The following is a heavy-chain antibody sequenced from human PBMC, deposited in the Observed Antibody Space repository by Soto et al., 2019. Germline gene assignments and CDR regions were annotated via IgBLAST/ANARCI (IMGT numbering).Heavy chain of an antibody. CDR2: IRSKAYGGTT. CDR1: GLTFGYYA. Sequence: GGSLRLSCTASGLTFGYYAMSWFRQAPGKGLEWVGFIRSKAYGGTTEYAASVKGRFTISRDDSKSIAYLQMNSLKTEDTAVYYCTRDLITMVRGVIIPYYYGMDVWGQGTTVTVSS. D-gene: IGHD3-10*01. CDR3: TRDLITMVRGVIIPYYYGMDV. V-gene: IGHV3-49*03. J-gene: IGHJ6*02.